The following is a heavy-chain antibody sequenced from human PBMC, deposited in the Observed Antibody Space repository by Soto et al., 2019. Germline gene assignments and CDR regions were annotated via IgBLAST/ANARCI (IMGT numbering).Heavy chain of an antibody. CDR1: GGTFSSYA. Sequence: GASVKVSFKASGGTFSSYAISWLRQAPGQGLEWMGGIIPIFGTANYAQKFQGRVTITADESTSTAYMELSSLRSEDTAVYYCARVKGFWSGYFYYFDYWGQGTLVTVPS. V-gene: IGHV1-69*13. CDR2: IIPIFGTA. D-gene: IGHD3-3*01. J-gene: IGHJ4*02. CDR3: ARVKGFWSGYFYYFDY.